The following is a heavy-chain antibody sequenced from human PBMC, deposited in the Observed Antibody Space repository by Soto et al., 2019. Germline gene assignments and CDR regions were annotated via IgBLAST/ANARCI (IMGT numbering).Heavy chain of an antibody. Sequence: QVQLVQSGAEVKKPGSSVKVSCKASGGTFSSYALSWVRQAPGQGLEWMGGFIPMSGATNYAQKFQVRVTFTADESTNTAYLELTSLRSEDTAVYYCARGGPENDYWGQGTLVTVSS. D-gene: IGHD1-26*01. CDR1: GGTFSSYA. J-gene: IGHJ4*02. CDR3: ARGGPENDY. V-gene: IGHV1-69*12. CDR2: FIPMSGAT.